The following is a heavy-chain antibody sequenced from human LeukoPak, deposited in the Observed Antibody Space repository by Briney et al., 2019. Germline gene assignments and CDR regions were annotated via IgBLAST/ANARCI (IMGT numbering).Heavy chain of an antibody. CDR3: ARGKRTMDV. CDR2: IFHSGGNT. Sequence: PGGSLRLSCAASGFTFSNYAMSWVRQAPGKGLEWVSSIFHSGGNTYYTDSVKGRLTISSDTSKNTLYLQMNGLRPEDTAVYYCARGKRTMDVWGQGTTVIVSS. CDR1: GFTFSNYA. V-gene: IGHV3-23*01. J-gene: IGHJ6*02.